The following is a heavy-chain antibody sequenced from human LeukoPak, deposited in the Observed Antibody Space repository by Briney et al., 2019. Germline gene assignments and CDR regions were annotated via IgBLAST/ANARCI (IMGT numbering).Heavy chain of an antibody. CDR1: GFTFSSYA. D-gene: IGHD6-13*01. CDR2: ISGSGGST. Sequence: GGSLRPSCAASGFTFSSYAMSWVRQAPGKGLEWVSAISGSGGSTYYADSVKGRFTISRDNSKNTLYLQMNSLRAEDTAVYYCAKDQSSSSWYDYWGQGTLVTVSS. V-gene: IGHV3-23*01. J-gene: IGHJ4*02. CDR3: AKDQSSSSWYDY.